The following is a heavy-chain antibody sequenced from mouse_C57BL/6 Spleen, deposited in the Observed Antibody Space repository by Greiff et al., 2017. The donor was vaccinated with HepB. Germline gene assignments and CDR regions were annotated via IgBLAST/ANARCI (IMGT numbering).Heavy chain of an antibody. J-gene: IGHJ3*01. CDR2: ISSGSSTI. Sequence: EVKLVESGGGLVKPGGSLKLSCAASGFTFSDYGMHWVRQAPEKGLEWVAYISSGSSTIYYADTVKGRFTISRDNAKNTLFLQMTSLRSEDTAMYYCATYYGWGFAYWGQGTLVTVSA. CDR1: GFTFSDYG. D-gene: IGHD1-1*01. V-gene: IGHV5-17*01. CDR3: ATYYGWGFAY.